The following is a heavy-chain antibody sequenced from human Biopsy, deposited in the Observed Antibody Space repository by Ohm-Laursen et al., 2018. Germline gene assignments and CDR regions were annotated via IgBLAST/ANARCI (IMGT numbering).Heavy chain of an antibody. V-gene: IGHV3-11*01. CDR3: ARFPDFWSGYYVGS. CDR1: GFTFSDYY. D-gene: IGHD3-3*01. J-gene: IGHJ4*02. CDR2: LSSRGSNI. Sequence: SLRLSCAASGFTFSDYYMSWIRQAPGKGLEWISYLSSRGSNIYYADSVKGRSTVSRDNANNSLFLQMNSLRAEDTAVYYCARFPDFWSGYYVGSWGQGTLVTVSS.